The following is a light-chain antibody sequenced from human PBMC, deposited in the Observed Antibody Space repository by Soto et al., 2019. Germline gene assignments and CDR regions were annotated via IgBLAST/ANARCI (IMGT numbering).Light chain of an antibody. V-gene: IGLV1-40*01. Sequence: SVLTQPPSVSGAPGQRVTISCTGGSSNIGAGYDVHWYQHLPGTAPRLLIYDNNNRPSGVPDRFSGSKSGTSASLAITGLQAEDEADYYCQSYDSSLSGYVFGTGTKLTVL. CDR1: SSNIGAGYD. CDR2: DNN. J-gene: IGLJ1*01. CDR3: QSYDSSLSGYV.